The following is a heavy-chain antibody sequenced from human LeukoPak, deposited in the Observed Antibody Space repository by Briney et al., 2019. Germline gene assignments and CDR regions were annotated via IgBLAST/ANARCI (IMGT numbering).Heavy chain of an antibody. J-gene: IGHJ4*02. D-gene: IGHD6-13*01. CDR1: GFTFISYA. CDR2: SGGSGGST. V-gene: IGHV3-23*01. CDR3: AILPGYSSGWYEVNY. Sequence: GRSLRLSCSASGFTFISYAMSGGCQAPGEGVWWGSGSGGSGGSTYYADPVKGRFTISRDNSSNTLYLQMNRPRDEDTAVYYCAILPGYSSGWYEVNYWGQGTLVTVSS.